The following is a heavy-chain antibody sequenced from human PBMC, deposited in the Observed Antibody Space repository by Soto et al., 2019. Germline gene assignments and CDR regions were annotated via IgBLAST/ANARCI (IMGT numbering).Heavy chain of an antibody. CDR1: GFSFNNYA. CDR2: ISYDGDNK. D-gene: IGHD3-16*01. J-gene: IGHJ6*02. V-gene: IGHV3-30*10. CDR3: ARPWGQLSTYYYGMDT. Sequence: GESLGLSCAASGFSFNNYAMEWVPQAPGKGLEGVATISYDGDNKYYTDSVKGPFTISRDNSKNTLYLQMNSPRPEDTAVYYCARPWGQLSTYYYGMDTWGQGTTVTVSS.